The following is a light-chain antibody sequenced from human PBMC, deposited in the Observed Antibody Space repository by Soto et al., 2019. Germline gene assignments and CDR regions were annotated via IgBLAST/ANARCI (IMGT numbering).Light chain of an antibody. CDR2: KAS. J-gene: IGKJ1*01. CDR1: QSISSW. Sequence: DIQMTQSPSTLSASVGDRVIITCRASQSISSWLAWYQQKPGKAPQLLIYKASRLESGVPSRFSGSGSGTEFTLTISSLQPDDFATYYCQQYDNYWTFGQGTKVEVK. CDR3: QQYDNYWT. V-gene: IGKV1-5*03.